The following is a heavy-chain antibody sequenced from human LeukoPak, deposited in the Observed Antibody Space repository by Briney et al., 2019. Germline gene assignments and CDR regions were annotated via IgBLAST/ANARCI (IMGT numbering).Heavy chain of an antibody. CDR1: GGTFSSYA. CDR3: ARDRVYYYDSSGYYSSFDI. Sequence: GSSVKVSCKASGGTFSSYAISWVRQAPGQWLEWMGGIIPIFGTANYAQKFQGRVTITADESTSTAYMELSSLRSEDTAVYYCARDRVYYYDSSGYYSSFDIWGQGTMVTVSS. V-gene: IGHV1-69*01. J-gene: IGHJ3*02. CDR2: IIPIFGTA. D-gene: IGHD3-22*01.